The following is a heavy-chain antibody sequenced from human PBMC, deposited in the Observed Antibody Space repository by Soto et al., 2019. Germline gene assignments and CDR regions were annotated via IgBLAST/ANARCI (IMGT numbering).Heavy chain of an antibody. Sequence: SETLSLTCTVSGGSISSYYWSWIRQPPGKGLEWIGYIYYSGSTNYNPSLKSRVTISVDTSKNQFSLKLSSVTAADTAVYYCAASPGIVLMVYAIPTLGAFDIWGQGTMVTVSS. V-gene: IGHV4-59*01. CDR2: IYYSGST. J-gene: IGHJ3*02. D-gene: IGHD2-8*01. CDR1: GGSISSYY. CDR3: AASPGIVLMVYAIPTLGAFDI.